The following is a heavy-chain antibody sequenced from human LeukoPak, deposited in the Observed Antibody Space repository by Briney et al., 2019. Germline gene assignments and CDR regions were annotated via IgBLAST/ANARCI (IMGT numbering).Heavy chain of an antibody. CDR1: GGTFSSYA. CDR2: ITPIFGTA. Sequence: ASVKVSCKASGGTFSSYAISWVRQAPGQGLEWMGGITPIFGTANYAQKFQGRVTITADESTSTAYMELSSLRSEDTAVYYCAGTLSSSWYYFDYWGQGTLVTVSS. CDR3: AGTLSSSWYYFDY. V-gene: IGHV1-69*13. D-gene: IGHD6-13*01. J-gene: IGHJ4*02.